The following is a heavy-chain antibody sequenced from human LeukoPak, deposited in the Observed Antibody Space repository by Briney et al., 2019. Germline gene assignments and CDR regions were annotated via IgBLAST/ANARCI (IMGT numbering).Heavy chain of an antibody. D-gene: IGHD2-2*01. CDR3: ARERDIVVVPAAILRY. CDR1: GFTFSSYG. J-gene: IGHJ4*02. Sequence: GGSLRLSCAASGFTFSSYGMNWVRQAPGKGQEWVAVIWYDGSNKYYADSVKGRFTISRDNSKNTLYLQMNSLRAEDTAVYYCARERDIVVVPAAILRYWGQGTLVTVSS. V-gene: IGHV3-33*01. CDR2: IWYDGSNK.